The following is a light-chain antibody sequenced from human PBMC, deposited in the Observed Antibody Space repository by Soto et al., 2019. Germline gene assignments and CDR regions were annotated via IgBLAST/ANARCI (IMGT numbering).Light chain of an antibody. Sequence: DIQMTQSPSSLSASVGDRVIITCRASQIVNSDLNWYQQKAGKAPKLLIYAASSLQSGVPSRFSGSGSGTHFTLTISSLQAEDFATYYCQHIHTIPITFGQGTRLEI. CDR2: AAS. V-gene: IGKV1-39*01. CDR1: QIVNSD. CDR3: QHIHTIPIT. J-gene: IGKJ5*01.